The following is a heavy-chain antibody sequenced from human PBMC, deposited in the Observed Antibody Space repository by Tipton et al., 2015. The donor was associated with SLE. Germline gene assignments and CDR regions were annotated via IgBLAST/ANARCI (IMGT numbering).Heavy chain of an antibody. CDR1: GDSFSSGSSS. J-gene: IGHJ5*02. CDR2: IYNSGIT. D-gene: IGHD3-16*01. CDR3: ARDLRAIGDRFDP. V-gene: IGHV4-61*02. Sequence: TLSLTCTVSGDSFSSGSSSWNWVRQPAGKGLEWIGLIYNSGITNYNPSLKSRVTMSVDVSKNQFSLKSSSVTAADTAVYYCARDLRAIGDRFDPWGQGALVTVSS.